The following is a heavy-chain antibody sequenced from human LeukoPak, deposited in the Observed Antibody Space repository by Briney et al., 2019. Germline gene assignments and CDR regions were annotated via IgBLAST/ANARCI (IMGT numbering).Heavy chain of an antibody. D-gene: IGHD5-12*01. Sequence: GGSLRLSCAASGFTLRSYDMSWVRQAPGKGLEWVAATSGSGGNTYYADSVKGRFTISRDNSKNTLYLQMNSLRAEDTAVYYCAREYSGYDFDYWGQGTLVTVSS. J-gene: IGHJ4*02. CDR2: TSGSGGNT. CDR1: GFTLRSYD. CDR3: AREYSGYDFDY. V-gene: IGHV3-23*01.